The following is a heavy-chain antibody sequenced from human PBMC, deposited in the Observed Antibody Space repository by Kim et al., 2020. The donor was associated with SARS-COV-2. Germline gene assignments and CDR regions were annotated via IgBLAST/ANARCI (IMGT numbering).Heavy chain of an antibody. V-gene: IGHV1-3*01. CDR2: INAGNGNT. CDR3: AGCTVSGHRRLLGYYGMDV. J-gene: IGHJ6*02. CDR1: GYTFTSYA. Sequence: ASVKVSCKASGYTFTSYAMHWVRQAPGQRLEWMGWINAGNGNTKYSQKFQGRVTITRDTSASTAYMELSSLRSEDTAVYYCAGCTVSGHRRLLGYYGMDVWGQGTTVTVSS. D-gene: IGHD4-17*01.